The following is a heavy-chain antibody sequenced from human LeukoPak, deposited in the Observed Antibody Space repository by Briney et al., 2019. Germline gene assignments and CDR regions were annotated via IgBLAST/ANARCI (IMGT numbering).Heavy chain of an antibody. CDR2: IYYSGST. CDR3: ARPLIVGSKGAFDI. V-gene: IGHV4-59*08. D-gene: IGHD3-22*01. J-gene: IGHJ3*02. CDR1: GGSISAYY. Sequence: SETLSLTCTVPGGSISAYYWSWIRKPPGKGLEWIGYIYYSGSTNYNPSLKSRVTISVDTSKNQFSLKLSSVTAADTAVYYCARPLIVGSKGAFDIWGQGTMVTVSS.